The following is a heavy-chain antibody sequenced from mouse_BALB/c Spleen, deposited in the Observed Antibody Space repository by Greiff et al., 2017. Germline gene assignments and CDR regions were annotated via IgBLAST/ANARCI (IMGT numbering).Heavy chain of an antibody. CDR3: ARSGIYYGSSYY. Sequence: VQLQQSGAELVRPGTSVKVSCKASGYAFTNYLIEWVKQRPGQGLEWIGVINPGSGGTNYNEKFKGKATLTADKSSSTAYMQLSSLTSDDSAVYFCARSGIYYGSSYYWGQGTTLTVSS. V-gene: IGHV1-54*01. CDR1: GYAFTNYL. J-gene: IGHJ2*01. D-gene: IGHD1-1*01. CDR2: INPGSGGT.